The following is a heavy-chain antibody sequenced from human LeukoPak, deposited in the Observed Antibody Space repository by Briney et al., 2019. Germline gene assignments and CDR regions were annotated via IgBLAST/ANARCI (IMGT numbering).Heavy chain of an antibody. CDR1: GYSISSGYY. V-gene: IGHV4-38-2*02. J-gene: IGHJ4*02. CDR2: IFHSGST. Sequence: PSETLSLTCTVSGYSISSGYYWGWIRQPPGKGLEWIGSIFHSGSTYYNPSLKSRVIISVDTSKNQLSLKLSSVTAADTAVYYCARNMIRGVTSPDYWGQGTLVTVSS. D-gene: IGHD3-10*01. CDR3: ARNMIRGVTSPDY.